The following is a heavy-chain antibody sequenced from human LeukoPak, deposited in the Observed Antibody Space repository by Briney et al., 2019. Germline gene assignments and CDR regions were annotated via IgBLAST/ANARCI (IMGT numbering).Heavy chain of an antibody. CDR1: GGSISSSSYY. Sequence: SETLSLTCTVSGGSISSSSYYWGWIRQPPGKGLEWIGSIYYSGSTYYNPSLKSRVTISVDTSKNQFSLKLSSVTAADTAVYYCASTTKIQQIEFGWFDPWGQGTLVTVSS. CDR3: ASTTKIQQIEFGWFDP. V-gene: IGHV4-39*07. D-gene: IGHD3-16*01. CDR2: IYYSGST. J-gene: IGHJ5*02.